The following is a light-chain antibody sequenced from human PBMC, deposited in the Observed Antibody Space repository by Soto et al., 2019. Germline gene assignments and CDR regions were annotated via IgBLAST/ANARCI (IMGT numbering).Light chain of an antibody. CDR3: QQSYITPAG. Sequence: DIQMTQAPSTLSATSGDRVTITWRASQSISSWLAWYQHKPGKAPKLLIYDASNLQSGVPSRFSGSGSGTDFTLTISSLQPEDFATYFCQQSYITPAGFGGGTKVDIK. CDR1: QSISSW. V-gene: IGKV1-39*01. J-gene: IGKJ4*01. CDR2: DAS.